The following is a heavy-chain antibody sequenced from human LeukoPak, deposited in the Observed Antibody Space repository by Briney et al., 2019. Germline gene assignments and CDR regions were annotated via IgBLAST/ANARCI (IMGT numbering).Heavy chain of an antibody. J-gene: IGHJ4*02. D-gene: IGHD2-2*01. CDR1: GFTFSNYA. V-gene: IGHV3-30-3*01. CDR2: ISYDGSNK. CDR3: ARDNPHCSSTSCYSFDY. Sequence: GGSLRLSCAASGFTFSNYAMHWVRQAPGKGLEWVAVISYDGSNKYYADSVTGQFTISRDNSKNTLYLQMSSLRAEDTAVYYCARDNPHCSSTSCYSFDYWGQGTLVTVSS.